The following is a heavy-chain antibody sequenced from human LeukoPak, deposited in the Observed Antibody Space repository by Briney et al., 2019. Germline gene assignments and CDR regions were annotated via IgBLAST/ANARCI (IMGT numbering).Heavy chain of an antibody. D-gene: IGHD6-6*01. CDR3: AKDTEYSSSSGLDY. CDR2: ISWNSGSI. V-gene: IGHV3-9*01. CDR1: GFTFVDYA. J-gene: IGHJ4*02. Sequence: GRSLRLSCAASGFTFVDYAMHWVRQAPGKGLEWVSGISWNSGSIGYADSVKSRFTISRDNAKNSLYLQMNSLRAEDTALYYCAKDTEYSSSSGLDYWGQGTLVTVSS.